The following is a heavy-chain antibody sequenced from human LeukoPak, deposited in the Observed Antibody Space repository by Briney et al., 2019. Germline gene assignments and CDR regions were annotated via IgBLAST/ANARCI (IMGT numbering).Heavy chain of an antibody. D-gene: IGHD5-12*01. CDR1: GYTFTSYD. CDR3: ARRSGYDYCVDY. V-gene: IGHV1-8*01. Sequence: ASVKVSCKASGYTFTSYDINWVRQATGQGLEWMGWMNPNSGNTGYAQKFQGRVTMTRNTSISTAYMELSSLRSEDTAVYYCARRSGYDYCVDYWGQGTLVTVSS. CDR2: MNPNSGNT. J-gene: IGHJ4*02.